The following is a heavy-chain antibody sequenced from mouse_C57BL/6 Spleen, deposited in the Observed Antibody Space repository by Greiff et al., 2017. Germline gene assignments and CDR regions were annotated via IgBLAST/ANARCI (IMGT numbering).Heavy chain of an antibody. Sequence: EVKLVESGGGLVQPGGSLSLSCAASGFTFTDYYMSWVRQPPGKALEWLGFIRNKANGYTTEYSASVKGRFTISRDNSQSILYLQMNALRAEDSATYYCARYPLYDYDDFDYWGQGTTLTVSS. D-gene: IGHD2-4*01. CDR3: ARYPLYDYDDFDY. V-gene: IGHV7-3*01. CDR2: IRNKANGYTT. J-gene: IGHJ2*01. CDR1: GFTFTDYY.